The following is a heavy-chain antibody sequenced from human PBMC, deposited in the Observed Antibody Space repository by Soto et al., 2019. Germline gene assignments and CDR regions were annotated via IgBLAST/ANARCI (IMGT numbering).Heavy chain of an antibody. CDR3: AKPSGGKSAWYYGMDV. CDR1: GFTFSSYP. V-gene: IGHV3-23*01. CDR2: IRGSGGST. Sequence: PGGSLRLACAASGFTFSSYPMNWFRQAPGKGLEWVLAIRGSGGSTYSAGSVEGRFTIFRDNSKNPLYLEMNSLRAEDTAVYYCAKPSGGKSAWYYGMDVWGQGTTVTVSS. D-gene: IGHD2-15*01. J-gene: IGHJ6*02.